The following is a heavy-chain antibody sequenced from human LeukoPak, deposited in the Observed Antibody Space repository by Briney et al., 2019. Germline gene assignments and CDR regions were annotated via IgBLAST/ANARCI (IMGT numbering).Heavy chain of an antibody. V-gene: IGHV3-23*01. CDR2: ISGSGGST. CDR1: GFTFSSYA. D-gene: IGHD2-15*01. J-gene: IGHJ3*02. CDR3: AREDPGYCSGGSCYGGAFDI. Sequence: GGSLRLSCAASGFTFSSYAMSWVRQAPGKGLEWVSAISGSGGSTYYADSVKGRFTISRDNSKNTLYLQMNSLRAEDTAVYYCAREDPGYCSGGSCYGGAFDIWGQGTMVTVSS.